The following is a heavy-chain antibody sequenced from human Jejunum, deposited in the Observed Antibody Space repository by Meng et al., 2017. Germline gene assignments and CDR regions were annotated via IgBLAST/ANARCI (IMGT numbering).Heavy chain of an antibody. CDR1: GFTFSSSS. CDR3: ARLTSL. J-gene: IGHJ4*02. CDR2: FTGTTTTT. D-gene: IGHD3-16*01. Sequence: LGASGGGLGPPRGSLRLSFAASGFTFSSSSMSWVRQAPGKGLEWVSTFTGTTTTTYYADSVKGRFTISRDNSKNTLYLQMNSLRAEDTAVYYCARLTSLWGQGTLVTVSS. V-gene: IGHV3-23*04.